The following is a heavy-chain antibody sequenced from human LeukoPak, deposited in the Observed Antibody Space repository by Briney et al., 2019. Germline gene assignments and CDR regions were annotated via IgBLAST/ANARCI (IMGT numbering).Heavy chain of an antibody. CDR2: FDPEDGET. CDR3: ATDQTAAIGAFDI. D-gene: IGHD2-2*01. CDR1: GYTLTELS. J-gene: IGHJ3*02. Sequence: ASVKVSCKVSGYTLTELSMHWVRQAPGKGLEWMGGFDPEDGETIYAQKFQGRATMTEDTSTDTAYMELSSLRSEDTAVYYCATDQTAAIGAFDIWGQGTMVTVSS. V-gene: IGHV1-24*01.